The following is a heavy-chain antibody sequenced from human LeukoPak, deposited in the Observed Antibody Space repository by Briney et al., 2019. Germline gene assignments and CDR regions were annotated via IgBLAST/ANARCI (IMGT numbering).Heavy chain of an antibody. Sequence: PGGSLRLSCAASGFTFSSYAMSWVRQAPGKGLEWVSAISGSGGSTYYADSVKGRFTISRDNSKNTLYLQMNSLRAEDTAVYYCARGGWDSSGYAALHHFDSWGQGTLVTVSS. CDR2: ISGSGGST. CDR1: GFTFSSYA. D-gene: IGHD3-22*01. J-gene: IGHJ4*02. V-gene: IGHV3-23*01. CDR3: ARGGWDSSGYAALHHFDS.